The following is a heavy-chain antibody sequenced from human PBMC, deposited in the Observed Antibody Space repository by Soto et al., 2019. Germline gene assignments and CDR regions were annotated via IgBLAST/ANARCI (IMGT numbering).Heavy chain of an antibody. J-gene: IGHJ5*02. CDR2: IKQDGSEK. CDR1: GFTFSSYW. Sequence: GGSLRLSCAASGFTFSSYWMSWVRQAPGKGLEWVANIKQDGSEKYYVDSVKGRFTTSRDNAKNSLYLQMNSLRAEDTAVYYCARSYYYDSSGYPNWFDPWGQGTLVTVSS. D-gene: IGHD3-22*01. V-gene: IGHV3-7*01. CDR3: ARSYYYDSSGYPNWFDP.